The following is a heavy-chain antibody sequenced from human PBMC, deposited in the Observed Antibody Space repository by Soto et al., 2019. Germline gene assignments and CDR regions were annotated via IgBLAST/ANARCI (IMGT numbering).Heavy chain of an antibody. D-gene: IGHD2-15*01. CDR1: GVTFNTYV. CDR3: ARGRWQLDRNYYYGMDV. J-gene: IGHJ6*02. V-gene: IGHV1-69*06. CDR2: ITPIFGTA. Sequence: SVKVSGKASGVTFNTYVISWVRQAPGQGLEWMGGITPIFGTANYAQKFQGRVTITADKSTSTAYMELSSLRSEDTAVYFCARGRWQLDRNYYYGMDVWGQGTTVTVSS.